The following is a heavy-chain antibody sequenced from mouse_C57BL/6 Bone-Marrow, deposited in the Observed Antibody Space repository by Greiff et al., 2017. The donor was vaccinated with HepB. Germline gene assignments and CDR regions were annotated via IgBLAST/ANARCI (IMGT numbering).Heavy chain of an antibody. D-gene: IGHD1-1*01. CDR3: ARTITTVVAPYYYAMDY. J-gene: IGHJ4*01. Sequence: QVQLKQPGAELVKPGASVKMSCKASGYTFTSYWITWVKQRPGQGLEWIGDIYPGSGSTNYNEKFKSKATLTVDTSSSTAYMKLSSLTSEDSAVYYCARTITTVVAPYYYAMDYWGQGTSVTVSS. CDR1: GYTFTSYW. V-gene: IGHV1-55*01. CDR2: IYPGSGST.